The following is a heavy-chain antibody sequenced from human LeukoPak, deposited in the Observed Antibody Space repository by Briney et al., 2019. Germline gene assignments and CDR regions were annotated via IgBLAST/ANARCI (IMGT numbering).Heavy chain of an antibody. D-gene: IGHD2-15*01. CDR2: ISRNGGST. CDR1: GFTFSSYA. J-gene: IGHJ4*02. CDR3: ARDSGGSNDFDY. Sequence: TGGSLRLSCAASGFTFSSYAMHWVRQAPGKGLEYVSAISRNGGSTYYANSVKGRFTISRDNSKNTLYLQMGGLRAEDMAVYYCARDSGGSNDFDYWGQGPLVTVSS. V-gene: IGHV3-64*01.